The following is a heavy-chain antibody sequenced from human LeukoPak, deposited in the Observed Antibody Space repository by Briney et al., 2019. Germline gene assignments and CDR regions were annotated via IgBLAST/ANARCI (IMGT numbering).Heavy chain of an antibody. J-gene: IGHJ4*02. Sequence: GGSLRLSCAASGFTFTNYWMTWVRQAPGKGLEWVANIKQDGRERNYVDSVKGRFTISRDNAKNSLYLQMNSLRAEDTAVYHCARENWAPYDWGQGTLVTVSS. D-gene: IGHD3-3*01. CDR2: IKQDGRER. CDR3: ARENWAPYD. CDR1: GFTFTNYW. V-gene: IGHV3-7*01.